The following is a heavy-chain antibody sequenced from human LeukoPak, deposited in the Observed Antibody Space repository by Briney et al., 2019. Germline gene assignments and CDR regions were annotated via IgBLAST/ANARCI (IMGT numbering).Heavy chain of an antibody. CDR3: ARVRKVTYYYGSSGYPVGNWVDP. D-gene: IGHD3-22*01. CDR1: GNSFGDYY. J-gene: IGHJ5*02. CDR2: IYTSGST. V-gene: IGHV4-4*07. Sequence: PSETLSLTCTVSGNSFGDYYWSWIRQPAGKGLEWIGRIYTSGSTNYNPSLKSRVTISVDKSKNQFSLKLSSVTAADTAVYYCARVRKVTYYYGSSGYPVGNWVDPWGQGTLVTVSS.